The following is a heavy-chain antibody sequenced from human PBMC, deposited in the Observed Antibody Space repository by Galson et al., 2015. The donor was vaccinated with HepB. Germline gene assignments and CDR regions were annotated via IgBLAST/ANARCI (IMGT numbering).Heavy chain of an antibody. CDR1: GFTFSSYS. D-gene: IGHD4-23*01. V-gene: IGHV3-21*01. CDR3: ARDWGDYGGNKGGLEFDY. CDR2: ISSSSSYI. J-gene: IGHJ4*02. Sequence: SLRLSCAASGFTFSSYSMDWVRQAPGKGLEWVSSISSSSSYIYYADSVKGRFTISRDNAKNSLYLQMNSLRAEDTAVYYCARDWGDYGGNKGGLEFDYWGQGTLVTVSS.